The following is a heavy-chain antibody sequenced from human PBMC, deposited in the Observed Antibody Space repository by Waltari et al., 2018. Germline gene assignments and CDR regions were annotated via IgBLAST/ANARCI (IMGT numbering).Heavy chain of an antibody. V-gene: IGHV1-2*02. CDR1: GYTFTGYY. D-gene: IGHD1-26*01. CDR3: ARGFGGGATTFDY. J-gene: IGHJ4*02. Sequence: QVQLVPPGAEGKKPGASVTVYCTASGYTFTGYYMHSGRQAPGQGLEWMGWIHPNRGGTNYAQKFEGRVTMTRDTSISTGYMELSRLRSDDTAVYYCARGFGGGATTFDYWGQGTLVTVSS. CDR2: IHPNRGGT.